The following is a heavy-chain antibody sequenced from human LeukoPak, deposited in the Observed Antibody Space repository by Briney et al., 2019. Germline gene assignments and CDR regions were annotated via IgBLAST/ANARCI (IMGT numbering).Heavy chain of an antibody. J-gene: IGHJ6*02. Sequence: GGSLRLSCAASGFTFSSYSMNWVRQAPGKGLEWVSLIYSDGTTYYADSVKGRFTTSRDNSKNTLYLQMDSLRAEDTAVYFCATRAEGSYYGSGSYYGMDVWGQGTTVTVSS. CDR1: GFTFSSYS. CDR2: IYSDGTT. D-gene: IGHD3-10*01. CDR3: ATRAEGSYYGSGSYYGMDV. V-gene: IGHV3-66*01.